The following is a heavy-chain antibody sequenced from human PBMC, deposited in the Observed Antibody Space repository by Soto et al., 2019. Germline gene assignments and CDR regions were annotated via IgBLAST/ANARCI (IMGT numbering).Heavy chain of an antibody. CDR1: GFTFSSYS. CDR3: ARSVAGQYYYYYYGMDV. J-gene: IGHJ6*02. CDR2: ISSSSSYI. D-gene: IGHD6-19*01. Sequence: PGGSLRLSCAASGFTFSSYSMNWVRQAPGKGLEWVSSISSSSSYIYYADSVKGRFTISRDNAKNSLYLQMNSLRAEDTAVYYCARSVAGQYYYYYYGMDVWGQGTTVTVS. V-gene: IGHV3-21*01.